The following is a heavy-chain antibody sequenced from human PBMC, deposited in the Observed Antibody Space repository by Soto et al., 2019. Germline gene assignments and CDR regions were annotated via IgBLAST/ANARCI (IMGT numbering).Heavy chain of an antibody. J-gene: IGHJ5*02. CDR3: AGDGVRNGAYNGWLDP. CDR1: AFSFSSYW. V-gene: IGHV3-7*03. Sequence: GGSLRLSCAASAFSFSSYWMTWVRQAPGKGLEWVANIKQDGREKYYVASVKGRFTISRDNGKNLLFLQMDSLTPDDTAVYYCAGDGVRNGAYNGWLDPWGQGTLVTVSS. CDR2: IKQDGREK. D-gene: IGHD3-16*01.